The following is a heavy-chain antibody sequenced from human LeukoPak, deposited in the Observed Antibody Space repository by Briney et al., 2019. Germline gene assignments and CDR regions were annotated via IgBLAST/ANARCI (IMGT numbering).Heavy chain of an antibody. Sequence: GSLRLSCAASGFTVSSNYMSWVRQAPGKGLEWIGSIYYDGSTYHNPSLKSRVTISVDTSKSQFFLNVYSLTAADTAIYYCARRRDGYNYLRYFDLWGRGTLVTVSS. V-gene: IGHV4-39*01. CDR1: GFTVSSNY. CDR2: IYYDGST. J-gene: IGHJ2*01. CDR3: ARRRDGYNYLRYFDL. D-gene: IGHD5-24*01.